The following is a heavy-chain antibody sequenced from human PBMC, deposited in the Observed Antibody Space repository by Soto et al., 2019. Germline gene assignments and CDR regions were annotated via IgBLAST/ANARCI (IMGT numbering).Heavy chain of an antibody. J-gene: IGHJ4*02. CDR3: ARVGARWLQASGFDY. CDR2: VSYDGSNK. D-gene: IGHD5-12*01. CDR1: GFTFSGYG. V-gene: IGHV3-30*03. Sequence: PGGSLRLSCAAPGFTFSGYGMHWVRQAPGKGLEGVAGVSYDGSNKYYADSVKGRFTISRDNSKNTLYLQMNSVRAEDTYVYHCARVGARWLQASGFDYWGQGTLVTVSS.